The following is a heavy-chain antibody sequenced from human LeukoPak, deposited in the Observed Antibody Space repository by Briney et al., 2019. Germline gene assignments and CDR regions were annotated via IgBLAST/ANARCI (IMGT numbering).Heavy chain of an antibody. Sequence: ASVKVSCQASGYTFTSSDINWVRQATGQGLEWMGWINPKSGRTGYAKKFQARVSMTMNTSITTAYMEVSSLRFEDTAVYYCARGRSGLAAAGTYNSWGQGTLITVSS. D-gene: IGHD6-13*01. J-gene: IGHJ4*02. CDR2: INPKSGRT. V-gene: IGHV1-8*01. CDR3: ARGRSGLAAAGTYNS. CDR1: GYTFTSSD.